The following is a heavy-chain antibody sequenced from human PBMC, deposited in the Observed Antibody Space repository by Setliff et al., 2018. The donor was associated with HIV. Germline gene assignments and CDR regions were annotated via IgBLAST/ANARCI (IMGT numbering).Heavy chain of an antibody. Sequence: KPGGSLRLSCAASGFSVSNKYMTWVRQAPGRGLEWVSSISIGSGAAIYYAESVQGRFTVSRDNSKNSLYLQMNSLKVEDTAVYYCARDYLYYNMYNGSPVYGMDVWGQGTTVTVSS. J-gene: IGHJ6*02. CDR3: ARDYLYYNMYNGSPVYGMDV. D-gene: IGHD3-10*01. V-gene: IGHV3-21*01. CDR1: GFSVSNKY. CDR2: ISIGSGAAI.